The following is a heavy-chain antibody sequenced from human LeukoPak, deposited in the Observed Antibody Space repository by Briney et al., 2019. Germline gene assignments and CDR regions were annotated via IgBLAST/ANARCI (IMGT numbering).Heavy chain of an antibody. J-gene: IGHJ4*02. CDR1: GFAFNTYG. CDR2: IWFDGSNK. V-gene: IGHV3-33*01. Sequence: PGGSLRLSCAASGFAFNTYGMHWVRQAPGKGLEWVAVIWFDGSNKYYADSVKGRFTISRDNSKNTLYLHMSSLRAEGTAVYYCVRAGGSYDYWGQGTLVTVSS. CDR3: VRAGGSYDY. D-gene: IGHD1-26*01.